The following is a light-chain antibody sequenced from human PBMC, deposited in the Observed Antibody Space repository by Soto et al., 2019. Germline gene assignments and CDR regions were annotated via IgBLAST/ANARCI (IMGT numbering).Light chain of an antibody. CDR1: SSDVGGYNY. J-gene: IGLJ1*01. V-gene: IGLV2-14*01. Sequence: QSVLTRPASVSGSPGQSITISCTGTSSDVGGYNYVSWYQQHPGKAPKLMIYDVSNRPSGVSNRFSGSKSGNTASLTISGLQVEDEADYYCSSYTSSSTLRVFGTGTKVPVL. CDR2: DVS. CDR3: SSYTSSSTLRV.